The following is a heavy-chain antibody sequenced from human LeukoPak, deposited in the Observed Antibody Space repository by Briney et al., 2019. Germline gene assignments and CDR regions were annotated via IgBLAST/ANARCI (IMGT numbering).Heavy chain of an antibody. CDR3: ARGAGIVDIVATSSGLGY. CDR1: GFTFSSYE. D-gene: IGHD5-12*01. Sequence: PGGSLRLSCAASGFTFSSYEMNWVRQAPGKGLEWVSSISSSSSYIYYADSVKGRFTISRDNAKNSLYLQMNSLRAEDTAVYYCARGAGIVDIVATSSGLGYWGQGTLVTVSS. J-gene: IGHJ4*02. V-gene: IGHV3-21*01. CDR2: ISSSSSYI.